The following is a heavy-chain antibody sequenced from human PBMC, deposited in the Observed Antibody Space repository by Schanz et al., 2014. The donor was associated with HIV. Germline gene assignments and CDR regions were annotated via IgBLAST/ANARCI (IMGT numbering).Heavy chain of an antibody. J-gene: IGHJ4*02. CDR3: GGHGGFSY. CDR2: IRGGGDT. V-gene: IGHV3-23*04. D-gene: IGHD6-25*01. Sequence: VQLVESGGDLVQPGGSLRLSCEVSGFSLINNAMTWVRQAPGKGLEWVSDIRGGGDTYYADSVRGRFTFSRDDSKNTLILQMNSLRVEDTAVYYCGGHGGFSYWGQGTRVAVSP. CDR1: GFSLINNA.